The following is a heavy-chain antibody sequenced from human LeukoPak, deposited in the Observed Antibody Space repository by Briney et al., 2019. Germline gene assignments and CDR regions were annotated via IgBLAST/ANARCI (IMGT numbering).Heavy chain of an antibody. V-gene: IGHV1-2*06. Sequence: ASVKVSCKASGYTLTGYYMHWVRQAPGQGLEWMGRINPNSGGTNYAQKFQGRVTITRDTSASTAYMELSSLRSEDTAVYYCARGLKLWEPPLGYWGQGTLVTVSS. CDR2: INPNSGGT. D-gene: IGHD5-18*01. CDR1: GYTLTGYY. CDR3: ARGLKLWEPPLGY. J-gene: IGHJ4*02.